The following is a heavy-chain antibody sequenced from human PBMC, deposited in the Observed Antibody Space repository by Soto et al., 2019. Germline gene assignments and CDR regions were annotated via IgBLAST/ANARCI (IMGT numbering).Heavy chain of an antibody. V-gene: IGHV4-39*01. D-gene: IGHD4-17*01. Sequence: PSETLSLTCTVSGGSITSSSYYWGWIRQPPGKGLEWIGGIYYSGRSYYNPSLKSRVTMSVDTSKNQFSLTLNFVTAADAAVYYCARQRTTVVTQAYFDHWGQGTLVTVSS. J-gene: IGHJ4*02. CDR2: IYYSGRS. CDR1: GGSITSSSYY. CDR3: ARQRTTVVTQAYFDH.